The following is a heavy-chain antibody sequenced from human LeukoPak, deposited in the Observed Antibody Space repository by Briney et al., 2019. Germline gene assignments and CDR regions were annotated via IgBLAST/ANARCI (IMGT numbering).Heavy chain of an antibody. CDR3: AKDIGYTYGHGFDY. CDR1: GFTFSDFN. V-gene: IGHV3-30*04. Sequence: GDSLSLSCTASGFTFSDFNMHWVRQAPGKGLEWVALVLNDGSNKYYADSVKGRFTVSRDNSKNTLYLQMNSLRAEDTAVYYCAKDIGYTYGHGFDYWGQGILVTVSS. J-gene: IGHJ4*02. CDR2: VLNDGSNK. D-gene: IGHD5-18*01.